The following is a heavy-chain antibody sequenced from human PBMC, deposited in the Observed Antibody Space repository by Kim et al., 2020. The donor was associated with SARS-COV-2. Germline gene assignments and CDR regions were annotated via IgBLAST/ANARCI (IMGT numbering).Heavy chain of an antibody. CDR3: ARDNTAPASLYYFDY. D-gene: IGHD3-16*01. V-gene: IGHV3-48*02. Sequence: DSVKGRLTNSRDNAKNYLYLQMNSLRDEDTAIYFCARDNTAPASLYYFDYWGQGTLVTVSS. J-gene: IGHJ4*02.